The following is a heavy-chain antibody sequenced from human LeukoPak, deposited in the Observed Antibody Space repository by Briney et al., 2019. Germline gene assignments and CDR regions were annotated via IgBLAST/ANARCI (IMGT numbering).Heavy chain of an antibody. CDR1: GFTFSSYW. CDR2: INTDGSTT. D-gene: IGHD1-14*01. J-gene: IGHJ3*02. V-gene: IGHV3-74*01. Sequence: GGSLTLSCAASGFTFSSYWIHWVRQAPGKGLVWVSRINTDGSTTVYADSVRGRFTISRDNAKNTLYLQMISLRPEHTAVYYCAGVYNTNRRAFDMWGQGTMSPSLQ. CDR3: AGVYNTNRRAFDM.